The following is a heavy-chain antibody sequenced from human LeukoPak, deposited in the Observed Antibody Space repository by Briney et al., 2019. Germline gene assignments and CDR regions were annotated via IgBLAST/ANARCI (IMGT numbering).Heavy chain of an antibody. CDR3: ARDLDSRFDP. V-gene: IGHV4-59*01. D-gene: IGHD3-22*01. Sequence: PSETLSLTCTVSGDSISSYYWSWIRQPPGKGLEWIGYIYYSGSTNYNPSLKSRVTISVDTSKNQFSLKLSSVTAADTAVYYCARDLDSRFDPWGQGTLVTVSS. CDR2: IYYSGST. CDR1: GDSISSYY. J-gene: IGHJ5*02.